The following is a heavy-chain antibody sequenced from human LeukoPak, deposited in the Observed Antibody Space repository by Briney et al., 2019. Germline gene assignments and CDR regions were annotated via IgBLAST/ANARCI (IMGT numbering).Heavy chain of an antibody. Sequence: GGSLRLSCTASGFTFGDYAMSWVRQAPGKGLEWVGFTRSKAYGGTTEYAASVKGRFTISRDDSKSIAYLQMNSLKTEDTAVYYCTRVHCSGGSCFDYWGQGTLVTVSS. CDR3: TRVHCSGGSCFDY. V-gene: IGHV3-49*04. CDR2: TRSKAYGGTT. D-gene: IGHD2-15*01. J-gene: IGHJ4*02. CDR1: GFTFGDYA.